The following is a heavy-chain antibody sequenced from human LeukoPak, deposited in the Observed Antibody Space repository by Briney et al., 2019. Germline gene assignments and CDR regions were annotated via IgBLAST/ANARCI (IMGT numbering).Heavy chain of an antibody. Sequence: SSETLSLTCTVCGDSISGYYWTWIRQPPGKGLEWMGYVYYSGSTSYNPSLKSRVTMSVDTSKNQFSLKVSSVTAADTAVYYCARYFCSGGRCSHFDYWGQGTLVTVSS. CDR3: ARYFCSGGRCSHFDY. V-gene: IGHV4-59*08. CDR2: VYYSGST. J-gene: IGHJ4*02. CDR1: GDSISGYY. D-gene: IGHD2-15*01.